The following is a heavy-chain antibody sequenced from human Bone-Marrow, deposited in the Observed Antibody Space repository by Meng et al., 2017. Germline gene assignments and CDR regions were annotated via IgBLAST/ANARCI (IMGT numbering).Heavy chain of an antibody. V-gene: IGHV4-4*07. J-gene: IGHJ4*02. CDR1: GGTISSYY. Sequence: QVQLQGAGPGLVKPSGTLSLNCTVSGGTISSYYWSWNRQPAGKGLEWIGRIYTSRSTNYNPSLKSRVTMSVDTSKNQFSLKLSSVTAADTAVYYCASSSGWYGEGDYWGQGTLVTVSS. CDR2: IYTSRST. CDR3: ASSSGWYGEGDY. D-gene: IGHD6-19*01.